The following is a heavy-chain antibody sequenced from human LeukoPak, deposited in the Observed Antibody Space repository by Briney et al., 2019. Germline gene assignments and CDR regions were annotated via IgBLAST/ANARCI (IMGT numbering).Heavy chain of an antibody. Sequence: PGGSLRLPCAASGFTFSSYGMHWVRQAPGKGLEWVAVISYDGSNKYYADSVKGRFTISRDNAKNSLYLQMNSLRAEDTAVYYCARAVSSGYYNLYFDYWGQGTLVTVSS. CDR2: ISYDGSNK. CDR1: GFTFSSYG. V-gene: IGHV3-30*03. D-gene: IGHD3-3*01. J-gene: IGHJ4*02. CDR3: ARAVSSGYYNLYFDY.